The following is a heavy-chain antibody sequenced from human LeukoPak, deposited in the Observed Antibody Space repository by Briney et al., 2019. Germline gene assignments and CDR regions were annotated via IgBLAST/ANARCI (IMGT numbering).Heavy chain of an antibody. CDR3: AKGYGPVTTYHFDY. J-gene: IGHJ4*02. CDR1: GFTFDDYA. CDR2: ISWNSGSI. V-gene: IGHV3-9*01. D-gene: IGHD4-11*01. Sequence: GGSLRLSCAASGFTFDDYAMHWVRQAPGKGLEWVPGISWNSGSIGYADSVKGRFTISRDNAKNSLYLQMNSLRAEDTALYYCAKGYGPVTTYHFDYWGQGTLVTVSS.